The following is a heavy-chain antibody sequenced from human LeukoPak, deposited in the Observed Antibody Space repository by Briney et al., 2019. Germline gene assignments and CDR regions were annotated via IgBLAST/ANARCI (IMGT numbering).Heavy chain of an antibody. V-gene: IGHV3-23*01. CDR3: AKRLGGTNNFDY. J-gene: IGHJ4*02. CDR2: ISGSGGTT. Sequence: PGGSLRLSCAASGFTFSSYAMSWVRQAPGKGLEWVSLISGSGGTTYYADSVKGRFTISRDNSNNTLYIQMNSLRAEDTAVYYCAKRLGGTNNFDYWGQGTPVTVSS. D-gene: IGHD1-7*01. CDR1: GFTFSSYA.